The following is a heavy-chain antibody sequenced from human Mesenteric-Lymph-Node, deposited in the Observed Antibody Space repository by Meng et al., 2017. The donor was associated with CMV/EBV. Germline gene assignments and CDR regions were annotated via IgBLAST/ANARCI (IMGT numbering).Heavy chain of an antibody. CDR1: FSSYA. D-gene: IGHD2-2*02. V-gene: IGHV1-69*05. J-gene: IGHJ5*02. CDR3: ARGDIVVVPAAIGSWFDP. CDR2: IIPIFGTA. Sequence: FSSYAISWVRQAPGQGLEWMGGIIPIFGTANYAQKFQGRVTITTDESTSTAYMELSSLRSEDTAVYYCARGDIVVVPAAIGSWFDPWGQGTLVTVSS.